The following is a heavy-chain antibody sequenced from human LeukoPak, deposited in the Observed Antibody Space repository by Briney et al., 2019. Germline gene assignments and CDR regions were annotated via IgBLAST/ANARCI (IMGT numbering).Heavy chain of an antibody. J-gene: IGHJ4*02. Sequence: KPGGSLRLSCAASGFTFSDYYMSWIRQAPGKGLEWVSYISSSGSTIYYADSVRGRFTISRGNAKNSLYLQMNSLRAEDTAVYYCARDRPRIVVVPAADVDYWGQGTLVTVSS. V-gene: IGHV3-11*04. CDR2: ISSSGSTI. D-gene: IGHD2-2*01. CDR1: GFTFSDYY. CDR3: ARDRPRIVVVPAADVDY.